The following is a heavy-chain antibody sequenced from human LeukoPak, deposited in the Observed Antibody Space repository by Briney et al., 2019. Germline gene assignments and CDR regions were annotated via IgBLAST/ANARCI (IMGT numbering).Heavy chain of an antibody. J-gene: IGHJ3*02. CDR2: ISGSGGST. V-gene: IGHV3-23*01. CDR3: AKGRVPAAILPGEAFDI. CDR1: GFTFSSYA. Sequence: GGSLRLSCAASGFTFSSYAMSWVRQAPGKGLEWVSAISGSGGSTYYADSVKGRFTISRDNSKNTLYLQMNSLRAEDTAVYYCAKGRVPAAILPGEAFDIWGQGTMVTVSS. D-gene: IGHD2-2*02.